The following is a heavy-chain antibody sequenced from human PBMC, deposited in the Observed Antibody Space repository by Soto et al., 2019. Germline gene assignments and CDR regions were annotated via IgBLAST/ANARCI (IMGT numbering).Heavy chain of an antibody. D-gene: IGHD2-2*01. CDR2: IIPIFGTA. Sequence: QVQLVQSGAEVKKPGSSVKVSCKASGGTFSSYAISWVRQAPGQGLEWVGGIIPIFGTANYAQKFQGRVTITADKSTSTAYMDLSSLRSEDTAVYYCARDLHCSSTSCYYYYYGMDVWGQGTTVTVSS. CDR3: ARDLHCSSTSCYYYYYGMDV. J-gene: IGHJ6*02. CDR1: GGTFSSYA. V-gene: IGHV1-69*06.